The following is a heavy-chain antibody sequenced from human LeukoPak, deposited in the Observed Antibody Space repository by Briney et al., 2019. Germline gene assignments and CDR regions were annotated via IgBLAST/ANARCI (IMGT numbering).Heavy chain of an antibody. J-gene: IGHJ4*02. CDR2: ISGYNGNT. CDR1: DYTFGTYG. CDR3: ARDTSSRSAGYGGFDH. D-gene: IGHD4/OR15-4a*01. V-gene: IGHV1-18*01. Sequence: ASVKVSCKASDYTFGTYGISWIRQAPGQGLEWMGWISGYNGNTNYAQKIQGRVTMSTDTSTSTAYMELRSLRSDDTAVYYCARDTSSRSAGYGGFDHWGQGTLVTVSS.